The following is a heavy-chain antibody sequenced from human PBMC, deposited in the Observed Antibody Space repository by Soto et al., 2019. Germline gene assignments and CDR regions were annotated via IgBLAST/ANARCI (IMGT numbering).Heavy chain of an antibody. CDR2: IIPYNGTA. Sequence: GASVKVSCKASGYTFTSYGISWVRQAPGQGLEWMGGIIPYNGTANYAQKFQGRVTITADESTSTAYMELSSLRSEDTAVYYCASFWSGYYTGPDYYGMDVWGQGTTVTVSS. V-gene: IGHV1-69*13. D-gene: IGHD3-3*01. CDR1: GYTFTSYG. CDR3: ASFWSGYYTGPDYYGMDV. J-gene: IGHJ6*02.